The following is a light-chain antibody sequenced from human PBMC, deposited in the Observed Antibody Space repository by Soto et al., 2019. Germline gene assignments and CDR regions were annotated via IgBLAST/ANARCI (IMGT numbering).Light chain of an antibody. J-gene: IGLJ3*02. V-gene: IGLV1-44*01. CDR1: GSNVGRNT. CDR2: SDN. CDR3: AVWDDSLNGRV. Sequence: QSVLTQPPSASGTPGQRVIISCSGSGSNVGRNTVSWYQQLPGTAPKLLIYSDNQRPSGVPDRLSASKSGTSASLAISGLQSEDEADYYCAVWDDSLNGRVFGGGTKVTVL.